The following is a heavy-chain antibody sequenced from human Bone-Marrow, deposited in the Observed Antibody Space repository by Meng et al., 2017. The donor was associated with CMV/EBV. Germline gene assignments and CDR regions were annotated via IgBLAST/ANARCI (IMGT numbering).Heavy chain of an antibody. D-gene: IGHD6-13*01. J-gene: IGHJ6*01. Sequence: SVKVSCQASGGTFSSYAISWVRQAPGQGLEWMGGIIPIFGTANYAQKFQGRVTITTDESTSTAYMELSSLRSEDTAVYYCARSRSWDGLYYYYGMDVWGQGTMVTVSS. V-gene: IGHV1-69*05. CDR3: ARSRSWDGLYYYYGMDV. CDR1: GGTFSSYA. CDR2: IIPIFGTA.